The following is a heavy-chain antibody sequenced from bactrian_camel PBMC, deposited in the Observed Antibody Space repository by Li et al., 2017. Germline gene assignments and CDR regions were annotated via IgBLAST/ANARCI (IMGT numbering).Heavy chain of an antibody. CDR2: IAGDGRT. CDR1: GITFRSYS. D-gene: IGHD6*01. J-gene: IGHJ4*01. CDR3: AARRAESVAGTWYLDPTAFED. Sequence: HVQLVESGGGSVEIGGSLTLSCATSGITFRSYSMGWFRQKPGLGREGVAAIAGDGRTNYADSVKGRFTISRDGAKNIIVVQMDSLKPEDTATYYCAARRAESVAGTWYLDPTAFEDWGRGTQVTVS. V-gene: IGHV3S53*01.